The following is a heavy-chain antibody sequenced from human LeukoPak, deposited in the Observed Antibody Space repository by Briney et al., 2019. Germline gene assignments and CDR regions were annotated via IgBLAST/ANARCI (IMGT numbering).Heavy chain of an antibody. V-gene: IGHV1-18*01. CDR2: ISAYSGNT. J-gene: IGHJ4*02. CDR1: GYTFTNYG. Sequence: ASVKVSCKASGYTFTNYGITWVRQAPGQGLEWMGWISAYSGNTMFAQKHQGRVALTTDTSATTAYMELRSLRSDDTAVYYCARDLEPAPRCKSGGNCYALYWGQGTLVTVSS. D-gene: IGHD2-15*01. CDR3: ARDLEPAPRCKSGGNCYALY.